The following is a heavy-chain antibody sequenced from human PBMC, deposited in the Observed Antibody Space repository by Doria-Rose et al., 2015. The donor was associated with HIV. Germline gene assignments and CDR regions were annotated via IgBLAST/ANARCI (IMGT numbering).Heavy chain of an antibody. V-gene: IGHV2-26*01. J-gene: IGHJ4*02. CDR2: IFSDDER. CDR1: GVSLSSPGMG. D-gene: IGHD6-13*01. Sequence: QVQLVQSGPVLVKPTETLTLTCTVSGVSLSSPGMGVSWIRQPPGKALEWLANIFSDDERSYNSSLKSRLTISRGTSNSQVVLTMTDMYPVDTATYYCARIKSSRWYHKYYFDFWGQGTLVIVSA. CDR3: ARIKSSRWYHKYYFDF.